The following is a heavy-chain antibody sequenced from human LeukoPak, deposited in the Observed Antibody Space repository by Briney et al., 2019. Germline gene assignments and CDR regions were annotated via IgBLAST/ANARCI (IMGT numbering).Heavy chain of an antibody. Sequence: GGSLRLYCAASGFTCSSNSRNWLRQAPGKGLEWVSSISSSSSYIYYADSVKGRFTISRDNAKNSLYLQMNSLRAEDTAVYYCAKGPSGGTSWGQGTLVTVSS. J-gene: IGHJ4*02. CDR2: ISSSSSYI. V-gene: IGHV3-21*01. D-gene: IGHD3-10*01. CDR3: AKGPSGGTS. CDR1: GFTCSSNS.